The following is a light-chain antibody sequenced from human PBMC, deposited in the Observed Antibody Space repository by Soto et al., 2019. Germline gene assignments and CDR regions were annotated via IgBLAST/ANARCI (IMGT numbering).Light chain of an antibody. Sequence: QSFLTQPPSASGSPGQSVAISCTGTSSGVGGYNYVSWYQQHPGKAPKLMIYEVNKRPSGVPDRFSGSKSGNTASLTVSGLQAEDEADYYCSSYAGSSNVFGTGTKVTVL. CDR3: SSYAGSSNV. V-gene: IGLV2-8*01. CDR2: EVN. J-gene: IGLJ1*01. CDR1: SSGVGGYNY.